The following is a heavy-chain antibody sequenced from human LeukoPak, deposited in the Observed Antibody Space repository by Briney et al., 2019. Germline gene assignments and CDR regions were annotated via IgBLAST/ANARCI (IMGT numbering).Heavy chain of an antibody. V-gene: IGHV1-46*01. J-gene: IGHJ4*02. CDR1: GYTFTSYY. Sequence: ASVKVSCTASGYTFTSYYMHWVRQAPGQGLEWMGIISPSGGSTSYAQKFQGRVTMARDTSTSTVYMELSSLRSEDTAVYYCASYGSGSPIDYWGQGTLVTVSS. D-gene: IGHD3-10*01. CDR2: ISPSGGST. CDR3: ASYGSGSPIDY.